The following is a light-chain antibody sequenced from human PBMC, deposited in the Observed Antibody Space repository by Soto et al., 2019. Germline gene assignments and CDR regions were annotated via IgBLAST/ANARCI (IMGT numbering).Light chain of an antibody. J-gene: IGLJ1*01. CDR1: SSDVGGYNY. Sequence: LTQPRSVSGSPGQSVTISCTGISSDVGGYNYVSWYQQHPGKAPKLLVYDVSKRPSGVSNRFSGSKSGNTASLTISGLQAEDEADYYCSSYTRSSTPYVVGKGTKVTVL. CDR2: DVS. CDR3: SSYTRSSTPYV. V-gene: IGLV2-14*03.